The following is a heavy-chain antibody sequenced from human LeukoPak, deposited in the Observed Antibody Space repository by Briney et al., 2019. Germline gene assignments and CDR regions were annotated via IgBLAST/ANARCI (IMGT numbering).Heavy chain of an antibody. Sequence: SETLSLTCTVSGASISSRSYYWGWIRQPPGKGLEWIGSFYYSGSTYYNPSLKSRATIPVDTSKNQFSLKLTSVTAADTAVYYCASRDDYGDPFDPWGQGTLVTVSS. D-gene: IGHD4-17*01. CDR2: FYYSGST. V-gene: IGHV4-39*01. CDR1: GASISSRSYY. CDR3: ASRDDYGDPFDP. J-gene: IGHJ5*02.